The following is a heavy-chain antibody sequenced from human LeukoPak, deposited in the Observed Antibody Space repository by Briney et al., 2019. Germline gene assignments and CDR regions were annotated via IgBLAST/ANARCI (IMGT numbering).Heavy chain of an antibody. D-gene: IGHD2-21*02. CDR2: IKQDGSEK. CDR3: ASMTTYCGGDCYFFDY. Sequence: GGPLRLSCAASGFTFSSYWMSWVRQAPGKGLEWVANIKQDGSEKYYVDSVKGRFTISRDNAKNSLYLQMNSLRAEDTAVYYCASMTTYCGGDCYFFDYWGQGTLVTVSS. J-gene: IGHJ4*02. CDR1: GFTFSSYW. V-gene: IGHV3-7*01.